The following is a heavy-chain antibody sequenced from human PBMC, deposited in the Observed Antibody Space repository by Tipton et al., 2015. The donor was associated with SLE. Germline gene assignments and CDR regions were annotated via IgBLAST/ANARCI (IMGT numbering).Heavy chain of an antibody. CDR1: GGSISSGGYY. D-gene: IGHD4-17*01. V-gene: IGHV4-31*03. CDR3: ARYGDYWYFDL. J-gene: IGHJ2*01. CDR2: IYYSGST. Sequence: TLSLTCTVSGGSISSGGYYWSWIRQYPGKGLEWIGYIYYSGSTYYNPSLKSRVTISVDTSKNQFSLKLSSVTAADTAVYYCARYGDYWYFDLWGRGTLVTVSS.